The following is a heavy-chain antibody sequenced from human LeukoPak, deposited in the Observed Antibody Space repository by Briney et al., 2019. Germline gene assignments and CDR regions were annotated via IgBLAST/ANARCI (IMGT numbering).Heavy chain of an antibody. Sequence: PSETLSLTCTVYGGSISIYYWSWIRQPAGKGLEWIGRIYTSGSTNYNPSLKSRVTMSVDTSKNQFSLKLSSVTAADTAVYYCARDGIAVAGNFDYWGQGTLVTVSS. J-gene: IGHJ4*02. D-gene: IGHD6-19*01. CDR3: ARDGIAVAGNFDY. V-gene: IGHV4-4*07. CDR2: IYTSGST. CDR1: GGSISIYY.